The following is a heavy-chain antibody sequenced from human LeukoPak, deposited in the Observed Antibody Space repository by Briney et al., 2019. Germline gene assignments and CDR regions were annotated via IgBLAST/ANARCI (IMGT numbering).Heavy chain of an antibody. D-gene: IGHD6-13*01. CDR3: AKGREVGYSSSWYYY. Sequence: GGSLRLSCAASGFTFSSYAMSWVRQAPGKGLEWVSAISGSGGSTYYADSVKGRFTISRDNSKNTLYLQMNSLRAEDTAVYYCAKGREVGYSSSWYYYWGQGTLVTVSS. CDR1: GFTFSSYA. CDR2: ISGSGGST. V-gene: IGHV3-23*01. J-gene: IGHJ4*02.